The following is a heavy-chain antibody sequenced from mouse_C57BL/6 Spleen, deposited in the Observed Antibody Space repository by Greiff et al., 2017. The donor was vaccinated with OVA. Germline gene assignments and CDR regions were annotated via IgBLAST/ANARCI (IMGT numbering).Heavy chain of an antibody. D-gene: IGHD3-3*01. CDR3: ARGDVYFDY. CDR2: IYPSDSET. Sequence: QVQLQQPGAELVRPGSSVKLSCKASGYTFTSYWMDWVKQRPGQGLEWIGNIYPSDSETHYNQKFKDKATLTVDKSSSTAYMPLSSLTSEDSAVYYCARGDVYFDYWGQGTTLTVSS. J-gene: IGHJ2*01. V-gene: IGHV1-61*01. CDR1: GYTFTSYW.